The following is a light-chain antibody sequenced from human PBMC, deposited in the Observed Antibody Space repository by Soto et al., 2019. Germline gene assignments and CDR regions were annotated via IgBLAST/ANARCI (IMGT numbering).Light chain of an antibody. J-gene: IGKJ1*01. Sequence: IQLTQSPTTLPASVGDRVTLTCRASESISNWLAWYQQRPGTAPKLLIYHASILETAVPSRFSGNGSGTEFPLPISSLQPGDFATYYCQQYRTYSFGQGARVEIK. CDR1: ESISNW. CDR3: QQYRTYS. CDR2: HAS. V-gene: IGKV1-5*01.